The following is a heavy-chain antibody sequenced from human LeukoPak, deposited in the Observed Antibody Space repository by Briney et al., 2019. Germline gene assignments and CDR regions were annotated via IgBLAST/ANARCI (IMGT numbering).Heavy chain of an antibody. J-gene: IGHJ4*02. V-gene: IGHV3-74*01. D-gene: IGHD3-10*01. Sequence: GGSLRLSCAASGFTFSDYYMHWVRQAPGKGLLWISHINGDGSRTGYADSVKGRFTISRDNAKNILYLQMNSLRAEDTAVYYCSRGTYPYSSDNWGQGALVTVSS. CDR3: SRGTYPYSSDN. CDR1: GFTFSDYY. CDR2: INGDGSRT.